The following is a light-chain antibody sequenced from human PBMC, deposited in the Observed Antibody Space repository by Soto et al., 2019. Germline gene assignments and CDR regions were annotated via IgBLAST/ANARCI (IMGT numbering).Light chain of an antibody. CDR2: GAS. CDR3: QQYGRSSYT. V-gene: IGKV3-20*01. J-gene: IGKJ2*01. Sequence: EIVLTQSPGTLSLSPGERATLSCRASQSVSSTYLGWYQQTPGQAPRLLIYGASSRATGIADRFSGSWSGTDFTLTISILEPEDLAVYYCQQYGRSSYTFGQGTKLEIK. CDR1: QSVSSTY.